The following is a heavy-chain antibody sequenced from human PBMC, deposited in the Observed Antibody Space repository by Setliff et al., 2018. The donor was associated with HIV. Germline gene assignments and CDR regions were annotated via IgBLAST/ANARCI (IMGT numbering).Heavy chain of an antibody. D-gene: IGHD4-17*01. CDR2: IYYSGST. Sequence: SETLSLTCTVSGGSISSGDYYWSWIRQPPGKGLEWIGYIYYSGSTYYNPSLKSRVTISVDTSKNRFSLKLSSVTAADTAVYYCARTSHDYGDYSFDYWGQGTLVTVSS. CDR3: ARTSHDYGDYSFDY. J-gene: IGHJ4*02. CDR1: GGSISSGDYY. V-gene: IGHV4-30-4*08.